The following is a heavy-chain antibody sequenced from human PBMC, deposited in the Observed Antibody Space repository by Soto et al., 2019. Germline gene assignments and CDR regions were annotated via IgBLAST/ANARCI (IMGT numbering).Heavy chain of an antibody. CDR1: GFTFSSYA. CDR3: AKDQGSYRPQPWYFDL. D-gene: IGHD3-16*02. V-gene: IGHV3-23*01. J-gene: IGHJ2*01. Sequence: GGSLRLSCAASGFTFSSYAMSWVRQAPGKGLEWVSAISGSGGSTYYADSVKGRFTISRDNSKNTLYLQMNSLRAEDTAVYYCAKDQGSYRPQPWYFDLWGRGTLVTVSS. CDR2: ISGSGGST.